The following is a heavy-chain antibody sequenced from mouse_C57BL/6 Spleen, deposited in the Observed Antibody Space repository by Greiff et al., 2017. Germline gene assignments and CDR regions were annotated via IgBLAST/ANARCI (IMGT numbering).Heavy chain of an antibody. Sequence: QFQLQQPGAELVKPGASVKMSCKASGYTFTSYWITWVKQRPGQGLEWIGDIYPGSGSTNYNEKFKSKATLTVDTSSSTAYMQLSSLTSEDSAVYYCARGDSNYDYFDYWGQGTTLTVSS. J-gene: IGHJ2*01. CDR2: IYPGSGST. D-gene: IGHD2-5*01. V-gene: IGHV1-55*01. CDR1: GYTFTSYW. CDR3: ARGDSNYDYFDY.